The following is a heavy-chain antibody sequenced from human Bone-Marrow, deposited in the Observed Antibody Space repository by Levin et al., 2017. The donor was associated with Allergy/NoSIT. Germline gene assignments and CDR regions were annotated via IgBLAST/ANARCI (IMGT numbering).Heavy chain of an antibody. CDR1: GYSFTSNW. CDR3: ARHGKLSSGSHWFDP. D-gene: IGHD6-19*01. V-gene: IGHV5-51*01. Sequence: KVSCKTSGYSFTSNWIAWVRQMPGKGLEWMGIIYPGDSDTRYSPSFQGQVTISADKSISTAYLQWSTLKASDSAMYYCARHGKLSSGSHWFDPWGQGTLVTVSS. CDR2: IYPGDSDT. J-gene: IGHJ5*02.